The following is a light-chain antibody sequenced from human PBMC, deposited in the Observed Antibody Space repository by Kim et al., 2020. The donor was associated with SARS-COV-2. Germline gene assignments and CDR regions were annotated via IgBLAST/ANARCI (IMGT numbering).Light chain of an antibody. J-gene: IGKJ4*02. CDR1: QSVSDW. Sequence: DIQMTQSPSTLSASVGDRVTITCRASQSVSDWLAWYQQKPGKAPKLLISETSTLQSGVPSRFSASGSGTEFTLAISSLQPADFATYYCQQYNSYSLTFGGGTKVDIK. CDR3: QQYNSYSLT. V-gene: IGKV1-5*01. CDR2: ETS.